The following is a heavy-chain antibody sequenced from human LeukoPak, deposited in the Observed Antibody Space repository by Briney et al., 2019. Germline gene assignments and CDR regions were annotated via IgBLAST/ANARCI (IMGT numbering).Heavy chain of an antibody. CDR1: GFTFSSYG. CDR3: AKSNDGIVVVPAAAYRH. J-gene: IGHJ4*02. D-gene: IGHD2-2*01. V-gene: IGHV3-30*18. CDR2: ISYDGSNK. Sequence: PGGSLRLSCAASGFTFSSYGMHWVRQAPGKGLEWVAAISYDGSNKYYADSVKGRFTISRDNSKNTLYLQMNGLRAEDTAVYYCAKSNDGIVVVPAAAYRHWGQGTLVTVSS.